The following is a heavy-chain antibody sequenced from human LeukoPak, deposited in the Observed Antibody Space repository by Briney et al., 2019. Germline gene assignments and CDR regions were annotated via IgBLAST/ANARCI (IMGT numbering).Heavy chain of an antibody. Sequence: KPSETLSLTCAVYGGSFSGYYWSWIRQPPGKGLEWIGEINHSGSTNYNPSLKSRVTISVDTSKNQFSLKLSSVTAADTAVYYCASTQPSAAGSYWGQGTLVTVSS. CDR2: INHSGST. J-gene: IGHJ4*02. CDR1: GGSFSGYY. V-gene: IGHV4-34*01. D-gene: IGHD6-13*01. CDR3: ASTQPSAAGSY.